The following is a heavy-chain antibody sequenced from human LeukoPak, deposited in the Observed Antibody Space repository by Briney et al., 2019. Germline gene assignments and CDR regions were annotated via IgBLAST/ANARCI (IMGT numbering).Heavy chain of an antibody. CDR1: GFTFSSYG. Sequence: PGGSLRLSCAASGFTFSSYGMHWVRQAPGKGLEWVAVIWYDGSNKYYADSVKGRFTISRDNSKNTLYLQMNSLRAEDTAVYYCAKELERTLLEYWGQGTLVTVSS. V-gene: IGHV3-33*06. D-gene: IGHD1-1*01. CDR2: IWYDGSNK. CDR3: AKELERTLLEY. J-gene: IGHJ4*02.